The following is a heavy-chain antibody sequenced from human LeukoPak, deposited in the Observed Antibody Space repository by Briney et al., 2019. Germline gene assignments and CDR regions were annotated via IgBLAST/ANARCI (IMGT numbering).Heavy chain of an antibody. Sequence: PGGSLRLSCAASGFTFSSYAMHWVRQAPGKGLEYVSAISSNGGSTYYANSVKGRFTISRDNSKNTLYLQMGSLRAEDMAVYYCARNLLYYYDSSGAFDYWGQGTLVTVSP. D-gene: IGHD3-22*01. J-gene: IGHJ4*02. CDR1: GFTFSSYA. V-gene: IGHV3-64*01. CDR3: ARNLLYYYDSSGAFDY. CDR2: ISSNGGST.